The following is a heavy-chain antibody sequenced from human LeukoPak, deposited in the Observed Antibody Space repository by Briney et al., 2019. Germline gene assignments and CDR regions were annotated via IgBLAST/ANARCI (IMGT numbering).Heavy chain of an antibody. CDR2: IKQDGSEK. V-gene: IGHV3-7*01. CDR1: GFTFSSYW. D-gene: IGHD3-16*01. J-gene: IGHJ4*02. Sequence: GRSLRLSCAASGFTFSSYWMSWVRQAPGKGLEWVANIKQDGSEKYYVDSVKGRFTISRDNAKNSLYLQMNSLRAEDTAVYYCARDKQLPLGAFDYWGQGTLVTVSS. CDR3: ARDKQLPLGAFDY.